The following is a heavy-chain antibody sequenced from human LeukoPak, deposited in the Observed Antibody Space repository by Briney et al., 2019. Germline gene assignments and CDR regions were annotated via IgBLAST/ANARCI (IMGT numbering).Heavy chain of an antibody. CDR2: INPSGGST. CDR1: GYTFTSYY. Sequence: ASVKVSCKASGYTFTSYYMHWVRQAPGQGLEWMGIINPSGGSTSYAQKFQGRVTMTRDMSTSTVYMELGSLRSEDTAVYYCAISGEQQLVLFYWGQGTLVTVSS. CDR3: AISGEQQLVLFY. D-gene: IGHD6-6*01. J-gene: IGHJ4*02. V-gene: IGHV1-46*01.